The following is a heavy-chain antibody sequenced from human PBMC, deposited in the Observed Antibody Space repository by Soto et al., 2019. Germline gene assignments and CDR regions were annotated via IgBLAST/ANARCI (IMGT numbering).Heavy chain of an antibody. CDR3: TGEVASGY. D-gene: IGHD2-8*02. V-gene: IGHV3-30*03. Sequence: QVQLVESGGGVVQPGRSLRLSCAVSGFTVSTYGMHWVRQAPGKGLEWVAVISRYGVTKYYAESVKCRFTISRDNSRNILFLEMNSLRGGDMAVYYCTGEVASGYWGQGTLITVCS. J-gene: IGHJ4*02. CDR2: ISRYGVTK. CDR1: GFTVSTYG.